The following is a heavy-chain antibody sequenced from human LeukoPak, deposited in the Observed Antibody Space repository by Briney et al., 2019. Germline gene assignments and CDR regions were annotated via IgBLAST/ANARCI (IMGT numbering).Heavy chain of an antibody. CDR1: GFTFSSYA. CDR2: ISIDGGRT. D-gene: IGHD6-25*01. Sequence: GGSLRPSCAASGFTFSSYAMSWVRQAPGQGPEWVSTISIDGGRTYYADSVKGRFTVSRDTSKNTLYLQMNSLRAEDTAVYYCARKGIGSSRYQNMDVWGKGTTVTVSS. V-gene: IGHV3-23*01. CDR3: ARKGIGSSRYQNMDV. J-gene: IGHJ6*03.